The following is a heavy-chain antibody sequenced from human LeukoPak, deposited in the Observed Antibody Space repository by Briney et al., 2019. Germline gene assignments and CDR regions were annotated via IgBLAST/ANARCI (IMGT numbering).Heavy chain of an antibody. J-gene: IGHJ3*02. CDR2: ISYDGSNK. Sequence: GGSLRLSCAGSGFTFRSYAMHWVRQAPGKGLEWVAVISYDGSNKDYADSVKGRFTISRDNSKNTLFLQMNSLRAEGTAVYYCAREIFNGFDIWGQGTMVTVSS. V-gene: IGHV3-30-3*01. CDR3: AREIFNGFDI. CDR1: GFTFRSYA.